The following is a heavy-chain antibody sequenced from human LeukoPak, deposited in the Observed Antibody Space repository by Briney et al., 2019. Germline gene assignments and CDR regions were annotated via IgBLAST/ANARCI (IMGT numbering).Heavy chain of an antibody. J-gene: IGHJ3*02. D-gene: IGHD5-24*01. Sequence: GASVKVSCKASGYTFTGYYMHWVRQAPGQGLEWMGWINPNSGNTGYAQKFQGRVTITRNTSISTAYMELSSLRSEDTAVYYCARGRANRRDGYRDDAFDIWGQGTMVTVSS. CDR1: GYTFTGYY. V-gene: IGHV1-8*03. CDR2: INPNSGNT. CDR3: ARGRANRRDGYRDDAFDI.